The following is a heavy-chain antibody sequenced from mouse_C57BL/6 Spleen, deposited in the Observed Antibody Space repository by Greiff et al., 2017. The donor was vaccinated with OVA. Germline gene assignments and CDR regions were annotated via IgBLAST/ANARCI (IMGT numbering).Heavy chain of an antibody. J-gene: IGHJ4*01. CDR2: IRNKANGYTT. CDR3: VKVHYYGSSLEAMDY. D-gene: IGHD1-1*01. CDR1: GFTFTDYY. Sequence: EVQVVESGGGLVQPGASLRLSCAASGFTFTDYYMSWVRQPPGKAPEWLALIRNKANGYTTEYTASVKGRFTISRDNSQNILYLQMNTLRAEDSATYYCVKVHYYGSSLEAMDYWGQGTSVTVSS. V-gene: IGHV7-4*01.